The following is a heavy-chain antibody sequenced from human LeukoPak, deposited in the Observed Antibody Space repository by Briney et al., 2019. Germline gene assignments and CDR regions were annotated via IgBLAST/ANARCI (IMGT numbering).Heavy chain of an antibody. V-gene: IGHV4-34*01. CDR1: GGSFSGYC. D-gene: IGHD3-22*01. CDR2: INHSGST. Sequence: SETLSLTCAVYGGSFSGYCWSWIRQPPGKGLEWIGEINHSGSTNYNPSLKSRVTISVDTSKNQFSLKLSSVTAADTAVYYCASGYYYDSSGYPQGDYYYGMDVWGQGTTVTVSS. CDR3: ASGYYYDSSGYPQGDYYYGMDV. J-gene: IGHJ6*02.